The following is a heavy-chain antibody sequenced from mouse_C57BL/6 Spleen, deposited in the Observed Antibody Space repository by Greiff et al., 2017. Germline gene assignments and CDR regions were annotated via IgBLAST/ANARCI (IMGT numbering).Heavy chain of an antibody. CDR3: AIWYYGSSPGFDY. CDR1: GYAFSSYW. J-gene: IGHJ2*01. CDR2: IYPGDGDT. V-gene: IGHV1-80*01. D-gene: IGHD1-1*01. Sequence: QVQLQQSGAELVKPGASVKISCKASGYAFSSYWMNWVKQRPGKGLEWIGQIYPGDGDTNYNGKFKGKATLTADKSSSTAYMQLSSLTSEDSAVYYCAIWYYGSSPGFDYWGQGTTLTVSS.